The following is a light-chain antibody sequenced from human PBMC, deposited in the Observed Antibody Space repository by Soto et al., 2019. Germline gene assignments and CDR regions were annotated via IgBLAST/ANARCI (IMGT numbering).Light chain of an antibody. V-gene: IGKV1-8*01. CDR1: QGISSY. CDR3: QQTYSAPPT. Sequence: AIRMTQSPSSLSASAGDRVTITCLASQGISSYLAWYQQKPGKAPRLLIYAASRLQSGVPPRFSGSGSGTDFTLTISSLQPEDFATYFCQQTYSAPPTFGQGTKV. CDR2: AAS. J-gene: IGKJ1*01.